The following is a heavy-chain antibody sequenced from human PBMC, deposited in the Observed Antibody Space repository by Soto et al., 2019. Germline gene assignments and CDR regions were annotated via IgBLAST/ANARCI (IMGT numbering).Heavy chain of an antibody. J-gene: IGHJ5*02. Sequence: QVQLVESGGGLVKPGGSLRLSCAASGIVFSDYMSWVRQAPGKGLEWLSYISGSGRTIYSAVSVKGRFTISRDNATNSLYLQMNNVRTEDTAVYYCARLPFPWGWFDPWGQGTLVTVSS. V-gene: IGHV3-11*01. CDR3: ARLPFPWGWFDP. CDR2: ISGSGRTI. D-gene: IGHD3-16*01. CDR1: GIVFSDY.